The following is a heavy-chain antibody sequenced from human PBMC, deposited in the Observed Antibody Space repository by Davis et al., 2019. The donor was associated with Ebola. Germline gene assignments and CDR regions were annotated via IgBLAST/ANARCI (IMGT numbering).Heavy chain of an antibody. V-gene: IGHV1-69*13. CDR2: IIPIFGTA. D-gene: IGHD6-19*01. Sequence: SVKVSCKASGGTFSSYAISWVRQAPGQGLEWMGGIIPIFGTANYAQKFQGRVTITADESTSTAYMELSSLRSEDTAVYYCARGAASGWYAYYWGQGTLVTVSS. J-gene: IGHJ4*02. CDR1: GGTFSSYA. CDR3: ARGAASGWYAYY.